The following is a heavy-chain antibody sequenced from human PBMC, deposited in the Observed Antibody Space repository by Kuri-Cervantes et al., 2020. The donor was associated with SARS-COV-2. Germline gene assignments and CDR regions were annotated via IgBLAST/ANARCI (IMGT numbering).Heavy chain of an antibody. J-gene: IGHJ6*02. CDR2: INPNSGGT. D-gene: IGHD3-10*01. V-gene: IGHV1-2*04. Sequence: ASVKVSCKASGYTFSSYYMYWVRQAPGQGLEWMGWINPNSGGTNYAQNFQGWVTMTRDTSISTAYMELSRLRSDDTAVYYCARGMVRGIIQYYYYVMDVWGQGTTVTVSS. CDR1: GYTFSSYY. CDR3: ARGMVRGIIQYYYYVMDV.